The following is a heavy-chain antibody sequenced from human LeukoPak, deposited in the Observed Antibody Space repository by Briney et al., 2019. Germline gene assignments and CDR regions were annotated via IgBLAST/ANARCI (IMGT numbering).Heavy chain of an antibody. J-gene: IGHJ4*02. Sequence: PSETLSLTCTVSGGSISSYYWSWIRQPPGKGLEWIGYIYHSGSTNYNPSLKSRVTISVDTSKNQFSLKLSSVTAADTAVYYCARTIGYCSGGSCYSSIFYDYWGQGTLVTVSS. D-gene: IGHD2-15*01. CDR3: ARTIGYCSGGSCYSSIFYDY. CDR1: GGSISSYY. V-gene: IGHV4-59*01. CDR2: IYHSGST.